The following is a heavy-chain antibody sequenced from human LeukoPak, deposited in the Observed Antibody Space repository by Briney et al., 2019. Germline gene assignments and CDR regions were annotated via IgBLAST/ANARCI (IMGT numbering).Heavy chain of an antibody. Sequence: SETLSLTCTVSGGSISSYYWSWIRQPPGKGLEWIGYISYSGYTNYNPSLKSRVTISVDRSKNQFSLKLSSVTAADTAVYYCARGGDSASWLVDYWGQGTLVTVSS. CDR2: ISYSGYT. J-gene: IGHJ4*02. CDR3: ARGGDSASWLVDY. D-gene: IGHD6-13*01. CDR1: GGSISSYY. V-gene: IGHV4-59*08.